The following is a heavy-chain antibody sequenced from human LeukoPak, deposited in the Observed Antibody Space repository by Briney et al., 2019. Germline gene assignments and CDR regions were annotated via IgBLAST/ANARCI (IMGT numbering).Heavy chain of an antibody. J-gene: IGHJ3*02. CDR2: INPNSGGT. V-gene: IGHV1-2*02. CDR3: ARVRKEQWPSDAFDI. Sequence: ASVKVSCKASGYTFTGYYMHWVRQAPGQGLEWMGWINPNSGGTNYAQKFQGRVTMTRDTSISTAYMELSRLRSDDSAVYYCARVRKEQWPSDAFDIWGQGTMVTVSS. CDR1: GYTFTGYY. D-gene: IGHD6-19*01.